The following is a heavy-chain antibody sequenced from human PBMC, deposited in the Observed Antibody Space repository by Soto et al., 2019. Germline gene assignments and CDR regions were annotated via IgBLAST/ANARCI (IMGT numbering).Heavy chain of an antibody. CDR3: ARDPLGYYDSSGAALGY. CDR1: GGTFSSYT. V-gene: IGHV1-69*08. D-gene: IGHD3-22*01. Sequence: QVQLVQSGAEVKKPGSSVKVSCKASGGTFSSYTISWVRQAPGQGLEWMGRIIPILGIANYAQKFQGRVTSTADKSTSTAYRALSSLRSEDTAVYYCARDPLGYYDSSGAALGYWGQGTLVTVSS. J-gene: IGHJ4*02. CDR2: IIPILGIA.